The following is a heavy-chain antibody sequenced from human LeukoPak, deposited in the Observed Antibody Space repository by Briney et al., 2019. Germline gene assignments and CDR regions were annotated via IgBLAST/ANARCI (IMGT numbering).Heavy chain of an antibody. CDR2: IRGSGTST. J-gene: IGHJ4*02. CDR3: ARSGVGYCTNGVCFVDY. Sequence: PGGSLRLSCAGSGFTFSSYGMSWVRQAPGKGLEWVSCIRGSGTSTYYADSVKGRFTISRDNSKNTLYLQMNSLRAEDTALYYCARSGVGYCTNGVCFVDYWGQGTLVTVSS. CDR1: GFTFSSYG. V-gene: IGHV3-23*01. D-gene: IGHD2-8*01.